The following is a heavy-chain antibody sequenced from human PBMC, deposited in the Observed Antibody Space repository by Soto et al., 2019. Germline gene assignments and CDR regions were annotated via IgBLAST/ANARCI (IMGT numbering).Heavy chain of an antibody. J-gene: IGHJ3*02. V-gene: IGHV4-59*01. CDR1: GGSISSYY. CDR3: ARDGGTTVVSRAFDI. D-gene: IGHD4-17*01. CDR2: IYYSGST. Sequence: SETLSLTCTVSGGSISSYYWSWIRQPPGKGLEWIGNIYYSGSTNYNPSLKSRVTISVDTSKNQFSLKLSSVTAADTAVYYCARDGGTTVVSRAFDIWGQGTMVTVSS.